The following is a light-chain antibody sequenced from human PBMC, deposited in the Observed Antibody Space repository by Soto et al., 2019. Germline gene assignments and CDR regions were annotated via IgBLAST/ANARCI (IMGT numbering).Light chain of an antibody. CDR3: SSFTRRSTVV. CDR1: SSDVGGYKY. CDR2: EVS. J-gene: IGLJ2*01. Sequence: QSALTQPASVSGSPGQSITISCTGTSSDVGGYKYVSWYQPHPGKAPKLIIYEVSNRPSGVSNRFSGSKSGNTASLTISGLQAEDEADYYCSSFTRRSTVVFGGGTKLTVL. V-gene: IGLV2-14*01.